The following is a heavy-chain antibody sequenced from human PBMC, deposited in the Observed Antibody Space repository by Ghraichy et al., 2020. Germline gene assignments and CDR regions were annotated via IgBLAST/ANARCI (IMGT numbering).Heavy chain of an antibody. CDR2: ITWDSKSI. D-gene: IGHD3-16*01. CDR1: GFTFGDEA. V-gene: IGHV3-9*01. Sequence: LSLTCVASGFTFGDEAMHWVRQAPGKGLEWVSSITWDSKSIGYADSVKGRFTISRDNANKSLYLQMNNLRVEDTALYYCAKGDSQGGYYYYYHFMDVWGKGTTVTVSS. CDR3: AKGDSQGGYYYYYHFMDV. J-gene: IGHJ6*03.